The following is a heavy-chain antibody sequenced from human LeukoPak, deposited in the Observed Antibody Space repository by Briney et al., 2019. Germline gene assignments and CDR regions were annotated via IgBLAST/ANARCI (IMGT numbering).Heavy chain of an antibody. CDR2: IYSGGSM. Sequence: GGSLRLSCAASGFTVSDNYMSWVRQAPGKGLEWVSVIYSGGSMYYTDSVKGRFTISRHNSKNTLYLQMNSLRTEDTAVYYCASGSRFDYWGQGTLVTVSS. V-gene: IGHV3-53*04. CDR1: GFTVSDNY. J-gene: IGHJ4*02. CDR3: ASGSRFDY. D-gene: IGHD5/OR15-5a*01.